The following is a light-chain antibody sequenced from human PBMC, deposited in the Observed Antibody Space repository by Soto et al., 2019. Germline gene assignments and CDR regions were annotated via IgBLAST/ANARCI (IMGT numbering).Light chain of an antibody. CDR3: SSYVHTNTREGYD. CDR1: SSDVGGYNY. Sequence: QSALTQPASVSGSPGQSITISCTGTSSDVGGYNYVSWYQHHPGKAPKLIIYDVSNRPSGVSSRFSGSKSGNTASLTISGLQAEDEAEFYCSSYVHTNTREGYDFGSGTQLTVL. J-gene: IGLJ7*01. V-gene: IGLV2-14*03. CDR2: DVS.